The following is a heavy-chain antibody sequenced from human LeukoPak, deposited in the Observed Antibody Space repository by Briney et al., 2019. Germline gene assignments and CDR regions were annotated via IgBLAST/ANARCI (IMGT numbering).Heavy chain of an antibody. J-gene: IGHJ6*03. CDR2: IKSKTDGGTT. V-gene: IGHV3-15*01. Sequence: GGSLRLSCAASGFTFSSYSMNWVRQAPGKGLEWVGRIKSKTDGGTTDYAAPVKGRFTISRDDSKNTLYLQMNSLKTENTAVYYCTTGYSSSWYDLYYYMDVWGKGTTATISS. CDR3: TTGYSSSWYDLYYYMDV. D-gene: IGHD6-13*01. CDR1: GFTFSSYS.